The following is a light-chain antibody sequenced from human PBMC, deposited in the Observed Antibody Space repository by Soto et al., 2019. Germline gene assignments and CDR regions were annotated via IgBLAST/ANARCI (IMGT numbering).Light chain of an antibody. J-gene: IGLJ3*02. V-gene: IGLV2-14*01. CDR1: SSDVGDYNY. CDR3: ISYTSSSTWV. CDR2: EVS. Sequence: QSALTQPRSVSGSPGQSVTISCNGTSSDVGDYNYVSWYQQHPGKVPKLMIYEVSNRPSGVSDRFSGSRSGNTASLTISGLQAEDESDYYCISYTSSSTWVFGGGTKLTVL.